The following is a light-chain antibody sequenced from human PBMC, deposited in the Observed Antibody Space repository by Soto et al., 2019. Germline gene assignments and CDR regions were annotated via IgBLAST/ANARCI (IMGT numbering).Light chain of an antibody. CDR3: QPSFSIHPLT. Sequence: DIQMTQSPSSLSASVGDRVTINCRASQTIRSYLNWDQPKPGKAPVLXXSAASSLQSGVPSRCSVSGSGTDFILTLSSLQPEDFSNCDCQPSFSIHPLTFGGGGKL. J-gene: IGKJ4*01. V-gene: IGKV1-39*01. CDR1: QTIRSY. CDR2: AAS.